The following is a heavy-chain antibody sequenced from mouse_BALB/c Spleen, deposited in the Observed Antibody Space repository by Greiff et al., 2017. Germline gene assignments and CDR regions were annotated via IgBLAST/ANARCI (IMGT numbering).Heavy chain of an antibody. CDR2: ISSGGSYT. CDR3: ARQGIYYGNPGAMDY. J-gene: IGHJ4*01. V-gene: IGHV5-9-3*01. CDR1: GFTFSSYA. Sequence: EVKLVESGGGLVKPGGSLKLSCAASGFTFSSYAMSWVRQTPEKRLEWVATISSGGSYTYYPDSVKGRFTISRDNAKNTLYLQMSSLRSEDTAMYYCARQGIYYGNPGAMDYWGQGTSVTVSS. D-gene: IGHD2-1*01.